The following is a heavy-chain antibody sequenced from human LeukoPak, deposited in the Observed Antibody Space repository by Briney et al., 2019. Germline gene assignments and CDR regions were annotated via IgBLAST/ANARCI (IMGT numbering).Heavy chain of an antibody. Sequence: PSETLSLTCTVSGGSINSGNYYWNWIRQPAGKGLEWIGRIYSSGSTNYNPSLKSRVTISVDTSKNQFSLKLSSVTAADTAVYYCARQDRVLLWFGELGPASFDYWGQGTLVTVSS. V-gene: IGHV4-61*02. D-gene: IGHD3-10*01. CDR2: IYSSGST. J-gene: IGHJ4*02. CDR1: GGSINSGNYY. CDR3: ARQDRVLLWFGELGPASFDY.